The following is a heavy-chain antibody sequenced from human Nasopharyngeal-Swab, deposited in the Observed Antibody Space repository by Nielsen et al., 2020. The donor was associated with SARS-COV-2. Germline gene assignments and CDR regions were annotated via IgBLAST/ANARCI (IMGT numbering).Heavy chain of an antibody. D-gene: IGHD3-22*01. CDR3: ARVIIYDSSDYYNWFDP. V-gene: IGHV4-59*01. J-gene: IGHJ5*02. CDR2: IYYSGST. Sequence: SETLSLTCTVSGGSISSYYWSWIRQPPGKGLEWIGYIYYSGSTNYNPSLKSRVTISVDTSKNQFSLKLSSVTAADTAVYYCARVIIYDSSDYYNWFDPWGQGTLVTVSS. CDR1: GGSISSYY.